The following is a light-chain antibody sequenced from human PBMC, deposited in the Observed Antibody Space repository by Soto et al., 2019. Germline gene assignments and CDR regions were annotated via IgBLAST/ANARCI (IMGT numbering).Light chain of an antibody. CDR3: CSYAGSYSLYV. CDR2: DVS. J-gene: IGLJ1*01. V-gene: IGLV2-11*01. Sequence: QSALTQPRSVSGSPGQSVTISCTGTNSDVGGYNYVSWYQQHPGKAPKLMIYDVSQRPSGVPDRFSGSKSGNTASLTISGLQAEDEADYYCCSYAGSYSLYVFGTGTKLTVL. CDR1: NSDVGGYNY.